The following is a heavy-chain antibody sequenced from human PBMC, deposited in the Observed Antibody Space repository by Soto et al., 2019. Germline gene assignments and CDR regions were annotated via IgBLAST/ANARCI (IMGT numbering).Heavy chain of an antibody. CDR3: ARDRSSGWYNWFDP. CDR2: IYYSGST. J-gene: IGHJ5*02. D-gene: IGHD6-19*01. V-gene: IGHV4-31*03. Sequence: QVQLQESGPGLVKPSQTLSLTCTVSGGSISNGGYYWSWIRQHPGKGLEWIGYIYYSGSTYYNPSLKSRVTISVDTSKNQFSLKLSSVTAADTAVYYCARDRSSGWYNWFDPWGQGTLVTVSS. CDR1: GGSISNGGYY.